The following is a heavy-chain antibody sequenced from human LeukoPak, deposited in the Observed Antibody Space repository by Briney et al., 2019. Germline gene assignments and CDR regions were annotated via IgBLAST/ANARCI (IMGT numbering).Heavy chain of an antibody. D-gene: IGHD3-22*01. CDR3: AREAYYDSSGYYHRLADY. V-gene: IGHV1-69*04. J-gene: IGHJ4*02. Sequence: ASVKVSCKASGGTFSSYAISWVRQAPGQGLEWMGRIIPILGIANYAQKFQGRVTITADKSTSTAYMELSSLRSEDAAVYYCAREAYYDSSGYYHRLADYWGQGTLVTVS. CDR2: IIPILGIA. CDR1: GGTFSSYA.